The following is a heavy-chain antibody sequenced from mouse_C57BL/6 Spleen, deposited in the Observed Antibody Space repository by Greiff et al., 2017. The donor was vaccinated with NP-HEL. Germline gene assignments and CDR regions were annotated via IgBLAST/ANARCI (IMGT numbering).Heavy chain of an antibody. J-gene: IGHJ2*01. CDR2: IDPEDGDT. CDR1: GFNIKDYY. V-gene: IGHV14-1*01. Sequence: VQLQQSGAELVRPGASVKLSCTASGFNIKDYYMHWVKQRPEQGLEWIGRIDPEDGDTEYAPKFQGKATMTADTSSNTAYLQLRSLTSEDTAVYYCTTSYYLYYFDYWGQGTTLTVSS. D-gene: IGHD2-12*01. CDR3: TTSYYLYYFDY.